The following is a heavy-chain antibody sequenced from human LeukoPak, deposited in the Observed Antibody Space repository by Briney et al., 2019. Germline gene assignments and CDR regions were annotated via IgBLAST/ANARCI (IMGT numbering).Heavy chain of an antibody. V-gene: IGHV3-30*02. Sequence: GGSLRLSCAASGFTFSGSAMHWVRQAPGKGLEWVAFIRYDGSNKYYADSVKGRFTISRDNSKNTLYLQMNSLRAEDTAVYYCAKDRYSYGYVLTSVDYWGQGTLVTVSS. D-gene: IGHD5-18*01. CDR3: AKDRYSYGYVLTSVDY. CDR2: IRYDGSNK. J-gene: IGHJ4*02. CDR1: GFTFSGSA.